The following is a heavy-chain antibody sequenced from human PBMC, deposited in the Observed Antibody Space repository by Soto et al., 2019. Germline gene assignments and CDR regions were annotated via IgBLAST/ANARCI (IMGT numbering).Heavy chain of an antibody. Sequence: RHATGKGLEWVSAISGSGGSTYYADSVKGRFTISTDNAEKSLYLQMDSLRVEDTFLYYCARDVMLERSLGIRAEAILLSVHS. CDR3: ARDVMLERSLGIRAEAILLSVHS. D-gene: IGHD2-21*01. CDR2: ISGSGGST. V-gene: IGHV3-23*01. J-gene: IGHJ5*01.